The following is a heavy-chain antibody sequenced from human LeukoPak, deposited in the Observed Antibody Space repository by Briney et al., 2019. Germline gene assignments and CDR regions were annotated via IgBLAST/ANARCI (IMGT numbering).Heavy chain of an antibody. Sequence: SETLSLTCTVSGGSISIYYWSWIRQPPGKGLEWIGYIYDSGSTNYNPSLKSRVTISVDTSKNQFSLKLSSVTAADTAVYYCARALGYCSGGSCYYYYYYMDVWGKGTTVTVSS. J-gene: IGHJ6*03. CDR3: ARALGYCSGGSCYYYYYYMDV. CDR1: GGSISIYY. D-gene: IGHD2-15*01. V-gene: IGHV4-59*12. CDR2: IYDSGST.